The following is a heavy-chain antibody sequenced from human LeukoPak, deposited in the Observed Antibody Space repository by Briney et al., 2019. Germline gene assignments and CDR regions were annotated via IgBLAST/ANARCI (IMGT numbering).Heavy chain of an antibody. CDR3: ARSEPGIAAGADY. CDR1: GGTFNSFA. CDR2: INPNSGGT. V-gene: IGHV1-2*02. D-gene: IGHD6-13*01. Sequence: PVASVKVSCKASGGTFNSFALSWVRQAPGQGLEWMGWINPNSGGTNYAQKFQGRVTMTRDTSISTAYMELSRLRSDDTAVYYCARSEPGIAAGADYWGQGTLVTVSS. J-gene: IGHJ4*02.